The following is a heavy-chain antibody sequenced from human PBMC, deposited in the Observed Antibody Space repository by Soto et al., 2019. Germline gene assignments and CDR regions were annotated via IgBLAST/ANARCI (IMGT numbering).Heavy chain of an antibody. J-gene: IGHJ4*02. D-gene: IGHD6-13*01. CDR3: ARHRFEGISWYYPLDY. CDR2: ISVFSENA. CDR1: GYTFTNDD. V-gene: IGHV1-18*04. Sequence: ASVKVSCKTSGYTFTNDDVSWVRQAPRQGLEWVGWISVFSENAKYARNFQDRVTITADTSTNTAYMELRSLKLDDTSTYFCARHRFEGISWYYPLDYWGPGTLVTVSS.